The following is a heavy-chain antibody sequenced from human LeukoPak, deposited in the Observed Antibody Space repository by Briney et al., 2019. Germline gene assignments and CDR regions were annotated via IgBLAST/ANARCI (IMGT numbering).Heavy chain of an antibody. CDR3: ARPHYYDSSGSPMDV. J-gene: IGHJ6*02. CDR2: IYPGDSDT. V-gene: IGHV5-51*01. Sequence: GESLKISCKGSGYSFTSYWIGWVRQMPGKGLEWMGIIYPGDSDTRYNPSFQGQVTISADKSISTAYLQWSSLKASDTAMYYCARPHYYDSSGSPMDVWGQGTTVTVSS. CDR1: GYSFTSYW. D-gene: IGHD3-22*01.